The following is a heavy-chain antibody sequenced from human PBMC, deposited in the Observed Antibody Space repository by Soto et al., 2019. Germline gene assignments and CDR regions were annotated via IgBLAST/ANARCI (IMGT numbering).Heavy chain of an antibody. V-gene: IGHV3-48*02. CDR2: IRSSSSTI. CDR3: AREDYDFWSGYTVVYTY. CDR1: GFTFSSYS. D-gene: IGHD3-3*01. J-gene: IGHJ4*02. Sequence: EVQLVESGGGLVQPGGSLRLSCAASGFTFSSYSMNWVRQAPGKGLEWVSYIRSSSSTIYYADSVKGRFTISIDNAKKAVYLQMNSMRDEDTAVYYCAREDYDFWSGYTVVYTYWGQGTLVTGSS.